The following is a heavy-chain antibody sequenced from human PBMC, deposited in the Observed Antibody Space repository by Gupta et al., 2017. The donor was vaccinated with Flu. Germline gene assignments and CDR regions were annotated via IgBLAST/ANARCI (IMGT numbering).Heavy chain of an antibody. J-gene: IGHJ1*01. CDR2: ISGGGEGT. D-gene: IGHD3-10*01. V-gene: IGHV3-23*01. CDR3: VKDFGEYVQQ. Sequence: EVQLLESGGGLVQPVGSLRLSGTATGFAFGNFAMNGVRQAPGKGLEWVSAISGGGEGTYYADSVKGRFTISGDNSKETLYLRMNSVRAEDEATYYCVKDFGEYVQQWGQGTMVTVSS. CDR1: GFAFGNFA.